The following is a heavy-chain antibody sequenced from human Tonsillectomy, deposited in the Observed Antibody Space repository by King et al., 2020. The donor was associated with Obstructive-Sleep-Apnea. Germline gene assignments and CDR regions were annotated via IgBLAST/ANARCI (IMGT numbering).Heavy chain of an antibody. CDR3: AKGRRSSGWWLDAFDI. CDR1: GFTFSSSA. V-gene: IGHV3-23*04. J-gene: IGHJ3*02. Sequence: VQLVESGGGLVQPGGSLRLSCAASGFTFSSSAMSWVRQAPGKGLEWVSAISGSGYNTYYADSVKGRFTISRDNSKNTLYLQMNSLRAEDTAVYYCAKGRRSSGWWLDAFDIWGQGTMVTVSS. D-gene: IGHD6-19*01. CDR2: ISGSGYNT.